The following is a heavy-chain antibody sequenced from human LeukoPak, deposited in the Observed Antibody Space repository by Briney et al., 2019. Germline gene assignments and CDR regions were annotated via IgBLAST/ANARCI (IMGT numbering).Heavy chain of an antibody. D-gene: IGHD3-3*01. V-gene: IGHV3-23*01. CDR2: ISGGGGGT. CDR1: GFTFSNYA. J-gene: IGHJ4*02. Sequence: GGSLRLSCAASGFTFSNYAMSWVRQAPGKGLEWVSTISGGGGGTYYADSVKGRFTISRDNSKSTLYLQMNSLRAEDTAIYYCAKAVHTRTDFWSGFYPGIDYWGQGTLVTVSS. CDR3: AKAVHTRTDFWSGFYPGIDY.